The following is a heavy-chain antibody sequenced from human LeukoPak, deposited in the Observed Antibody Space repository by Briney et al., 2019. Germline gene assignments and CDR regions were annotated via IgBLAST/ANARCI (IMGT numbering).Heavy chain of an antibody. D-gene: IGHD2-21*02. CDR3: ARDQDGAYCGGDCYFGYYYYGMDV. CDR1: GFTFSSYS. Sequence: GGSLRLSCAASGFTFSSYSMNWVRQAPGKGLEWVSSISSSSSYIYYADSVKGRFTISRDNAKNSLYLQMNSLRAEDTAVYYCARDQDGAYCGGDCYFGYYYYGMDVWGQGTTVTVSS. V-gene: IGHV3-21*01. CDR2: ISSSSSYI. J-gene: IGHJ6*02.